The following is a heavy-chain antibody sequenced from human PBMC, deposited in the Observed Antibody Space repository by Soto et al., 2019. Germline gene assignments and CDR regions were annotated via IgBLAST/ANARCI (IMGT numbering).Heavy chain of an antibody. CDR3: ARGRYLDSSDYWVANLPFDH. Sequence: EVQLLESGGALVQPGGSLRLSCAASGFTFNSYVMTWVRQAPGEGVEWVSSISRSGRGSAYYADSVKGRFTISRDNSENTLFLQMNNLRDEDTALYYCARGRYLDSSDYWVANLPFDHWGLGTLVTVSS. D-gene: IGHD3-22*01. CDR1: GFTFNSYV. CDR2: ISRSGRGSA. J-gene: IGHJ4*02. V-gene: IGHV3-23*01.